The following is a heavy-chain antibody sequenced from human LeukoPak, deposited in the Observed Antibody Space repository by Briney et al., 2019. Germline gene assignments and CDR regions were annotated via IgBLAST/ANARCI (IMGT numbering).Heavy chain of an antibody. J-gene: IGHJ4*02. CDR3: ARESLNTMIVVVTSFYYFDY. Sequence: GGSLRLSCAASGFTFSSYAMHWVRQAPGKGLEWVAVISYDGSNKYYADSVKGRFTISRDNPKNTLYLQMNSLRAEDTAVYYCARESLNTMIVVVTSFYYFDYWGQGTLVTVSS. CDR2: ISYDGSNK. CDR1: GFTFSSYA. D-gene: IGHD3-22*01. V-gene: IGHV3-30-3*01.